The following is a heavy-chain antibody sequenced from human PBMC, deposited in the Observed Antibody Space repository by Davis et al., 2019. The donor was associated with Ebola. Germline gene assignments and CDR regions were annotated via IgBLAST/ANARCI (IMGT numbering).Heavy chain of an antibody. D-gene: IGHD2-2*01. CDR3: ARGGIVVVPAAIIDYYYYYGMDV. J-gene: IGHJ6*02. V-gene: IGHV4-59*01. CDR1: GGSISSYY. Sequence: MPSETLSLTCTVSGGSISSYYWSWIRQPPGKGLEWIGYIYYSGSTNYNPSLKSRVNISVDTSKNQFSLKLCSVTAADTAVYYCARGGIVVVPAAIIDYYYYYGMDVWGQGTTVTVSS. CDR2: IYYSGST.